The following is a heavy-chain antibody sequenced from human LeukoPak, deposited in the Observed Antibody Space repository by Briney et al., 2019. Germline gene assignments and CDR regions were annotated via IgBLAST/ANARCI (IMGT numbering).Heavy chain of an antibody. Sequence: SGGSLRLSCAGSGFTFNDAWMNWVRQAPGKGLEWVGRIKSKSYGGTTDYTAPVKGRFTISRDDSKNTLYLQMNSLKTEDTAVYYCTTETGTTSTPFDYWGQGTLVTVSS. J-gene: IGHJ4*02. V-gene: IGHV3-15*07. CDR2: IKSKSYGGTT. CDR1: GFTFNDAW. CDR3: TTETGTTSTPFDY. D-gene: IGHD1-7*01.